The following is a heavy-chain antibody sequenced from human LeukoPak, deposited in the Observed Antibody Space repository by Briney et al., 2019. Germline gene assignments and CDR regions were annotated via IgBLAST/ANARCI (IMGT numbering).Heavy chain of an antibody. Sequence: GKSLRLSCAASGFIFSNYGMHWVRQAPGKGLEWVAVVSYDGSNKYYADSVKGRFTISRDNSKNTLSLQMSSLRAEDTAVYYCAKAETMTQRGYFDYWGQGTLVTVSS. CDR2: VSYDGSNK. CDR3: AKAETMTQRGYFDY. J-gene: IGHJ4*02. V-gene: IGHV3-30*18. CDR1: GFIFSNYG. D-gene: IGHD1-1*01.